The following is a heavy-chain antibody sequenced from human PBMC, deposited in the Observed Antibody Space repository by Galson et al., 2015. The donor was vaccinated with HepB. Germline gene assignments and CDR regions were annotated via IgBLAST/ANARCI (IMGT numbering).Heavy chain of an antibody. V-gene: IGHV1-2*04. Sequence: SVKVSCKASGYTFTGYYMHWVRQAPGQGLEWMGWINPNSGGANYAQKFQGWVTMTRDTSISTAYMELSRLRSDDTAVYYCARGGGYSGYDRGYYFDYWGQGTLVTVSS. CDR1: GYTFTGYY. D-gene: IGHD5-12*01. CDR2: INPNSGGA. J-gene: IGHJ4*02. CDR3: ARGGGYSGYDRGYYFDY.